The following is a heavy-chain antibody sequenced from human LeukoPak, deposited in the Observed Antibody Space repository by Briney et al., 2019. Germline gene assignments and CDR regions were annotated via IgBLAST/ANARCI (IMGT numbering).Heavy chain of an antibody. CDR2: IYTSGST. D-gene: IGHD6-13*01. Sequence: PSQTLSLTCTVSGGSISSGSYYWSWIRQPAGKGLEWIGRIYTSGSTNYNPSLKSRITISVDTSKNQFSLKLSSVTAADTAVYYCARASRKGIAAAGQYYYYYYMDVWGKGTTVTVSS. CDR1: GGSISSGSYY. V-gene: IGHV4-61*02. CDR3: ARASRKGIAAAGQYYYYYYMDV. J-gene: IGHJ6*03.